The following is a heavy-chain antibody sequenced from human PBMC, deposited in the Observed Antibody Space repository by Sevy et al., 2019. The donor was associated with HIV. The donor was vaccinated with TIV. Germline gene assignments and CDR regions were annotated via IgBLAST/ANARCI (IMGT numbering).Heavy chain of an antibody. J-gene: IGHJ1*01. CDR3: ARGENDDEFFQY. CDR1: GFIFSNFA. D-gene: IGHD1-26*01. Sequence: GGSLRLSCTVSGFIFSNFAMHWVRQAPGKGLEWVAVTSYDGSHKYYADSVKGRFTISRDSSRNIPSLEMNSLRRDDTAVYYCARGENDDEFFQYWGQGTLVTVSS. CDR2: TSYDGSHK. V-gene: IGHV3-30*04.